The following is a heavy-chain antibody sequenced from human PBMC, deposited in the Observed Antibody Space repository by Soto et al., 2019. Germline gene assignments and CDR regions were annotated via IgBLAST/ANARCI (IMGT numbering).Heavy chain of an antibody. CDR3: AVANRDGYILYYFDY. J-gene: IGHJ4*02. Sequence: SVKVSCKASGGTFSSYAISWVRQAPGQGLEWMGGIIPIFGTANYAQKFQGRVTITADESTSTAYMELSSLRSEETAVYYCAVANRDGYILYYFDYWGQGTLVRVSS. V-gene: IGHV1-69*13. CDR1: GGTFSSYA. D-gene: IGHD5-12*01. CDR2: IIPIFGTA.